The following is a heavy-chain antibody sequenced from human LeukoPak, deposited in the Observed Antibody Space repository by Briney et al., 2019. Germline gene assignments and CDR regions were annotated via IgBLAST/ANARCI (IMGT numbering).Heavy chain of an antibody. CDR1: GYSFTSYW. D-gene: IGHD2-2*01. CDR3: ARRTYCSSTSCYDAFDI. V-gene: IGHV5-51*01. Sequence: GESLKISCMCSGYSFTSYWLGWVRQMPGKGLEWMGISYPDDSDTRSSPSFQGQVTISADKALSTAYLQWSSLKASDTAMYYCARRTYCSSTSCYDAFDIWGQGTMVTVSS. CDR2: SYPDDSDT. J-gene: IGHJ3*02.